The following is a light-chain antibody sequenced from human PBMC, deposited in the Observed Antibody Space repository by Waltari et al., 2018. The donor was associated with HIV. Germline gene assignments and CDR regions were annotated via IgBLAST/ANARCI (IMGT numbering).Light chain of an antibody. V-gene: IGKV1-39*01. CDR2: SAS. J-gene: IGKJ4*01. Sequence: DIQMTQSPPSLSASVGDRVTISCRACQNIRDYLNWYQQTPGNPPRLLIYSASSLHSGVPPRFSGSGSGTEFTLTISSLQPEDFATYYCQHSFTFPLTVGGGTKVDIK. CDR3: QHSFTFPLT. CDR1: QNIRDY.